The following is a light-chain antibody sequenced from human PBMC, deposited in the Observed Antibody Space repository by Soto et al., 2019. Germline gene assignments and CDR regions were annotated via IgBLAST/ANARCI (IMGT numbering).Light chain of an antibody. J-gene: IGLJ3*02. CDR3: QSYDTSLSAVV. V-gene: IGLV1-44*01. CDR1: SSNIGSNT. CDR2: CNN. Sequence: QSVLTQPPSASGTPGQRVTISCSGSSSNIGSNTVNWYQQLPGTAPKLLIYCNNQRPSGVPDRFSGSKSGTSASLAISGLQSEDEADYYCQSYDTSLSAVVFGGGTKVTVL.